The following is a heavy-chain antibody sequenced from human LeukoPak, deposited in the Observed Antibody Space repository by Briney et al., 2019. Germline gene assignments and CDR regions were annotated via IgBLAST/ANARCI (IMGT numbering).Heavy chain of an antibody. CDR1: GGTFSSYA. CDR3: AITIISTSDEF. J-gene: IGHJ4*02. D-gene: IGHD1-14*01. Sequence: SVKVSCKASGGTFSSYAISWVRQAPGQGLEWMGGIITIFGTANYAQRFQGRITITTDESTSTAYMEMSSLRSEDTALYYCAITIISTSDEFWGQGTLVTVSS. V-gene: IGHV1-69*05. CDR2: IITIFGTA.